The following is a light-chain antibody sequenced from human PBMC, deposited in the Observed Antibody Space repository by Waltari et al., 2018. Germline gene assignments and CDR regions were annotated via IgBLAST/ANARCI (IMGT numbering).Light chain of an antibody. CDR1: QSVLSSSKNKNY. CDR3: QQYSSTPPT. Sequence: DIVLTQSPDSLAVSLVERASNNCKSSQSVLSSSKNKNYLAWYQQKPGQPPKLLIYWASTRESGVPDRFSGSGSGTDFTLTISSLQAEDVAVYYCQQYSSTPPTFGQGTKVDIK. J-gene: IGKJ1*01. V-gene: IGKV4-1*01. CDR2: WAS.